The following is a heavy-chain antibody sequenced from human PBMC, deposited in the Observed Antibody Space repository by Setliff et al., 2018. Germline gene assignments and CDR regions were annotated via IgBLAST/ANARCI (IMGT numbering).Heavy chain of an antibody. V-gene: IGHV1-46*01. J-gene: IGHJ4*02. Sequence: ASVKVSCKATGYTLSRHYMHWARQAPGQGLEWMGIINPGGGSASIVQKFQGRVTMTSDTSTSTVYMEVTGLTAEDTAVYYCARAGVAAADSKGLLEYWGQGTLVTVSS. CDR3: ARAGVAAADSKGLLEY. CDR2: INPGGGSA. CDR1: GYTLSRHY. D-gene: IGHD6-13*01.